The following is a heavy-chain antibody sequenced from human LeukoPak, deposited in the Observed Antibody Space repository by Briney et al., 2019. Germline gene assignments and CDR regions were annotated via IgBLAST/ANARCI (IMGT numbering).Heavy chain of an antibody. J-gene: IGHJ4*02. CDR3: AKDVVGYYYDSSGSFDY. V-gene: IGHV3-23*01. Sequence: GGSLRLSCAASGFTFSSYAMSWVRQAPGKGLEWVSAISGSGGSTYYADSVKGRFTISRDNSKNTLYLQMNSLRAEDTAVYYCAKDVVGYYYDSSGSFDYWGQGTLVTVSS. CDR2: ISGSGGST. CDR1: GFTFSSYA. D-gene: IGHD3-22*01.